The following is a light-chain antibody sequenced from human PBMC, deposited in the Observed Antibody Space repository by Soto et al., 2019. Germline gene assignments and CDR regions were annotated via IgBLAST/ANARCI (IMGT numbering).Light chain of an antibody. CDR3: QQSYSTPWT. CDR2: AAS. CDR1: QSISSY. J-gene: IGKJ1*01. Sequence: DIQLTQSPSCLSASVGDRVTMTCRASQSISSYLNWYQQKPGKAPKLLIYAASSLQSGVPSRFSGSGSGTDFTLTISSLQPEDFATYYCQQSYSTPWTFGQGTKVDIK. V-gene: IGKV1-39*01.